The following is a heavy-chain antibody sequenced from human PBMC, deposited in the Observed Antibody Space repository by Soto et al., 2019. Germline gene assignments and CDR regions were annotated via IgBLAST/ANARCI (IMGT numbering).Heavy chain of an antibody. CDR3: ARDWALTDDAFDI. Sequence: SVKVSCKASGGTFSSYAISWVRQAPGQGLEWMGGIIPIFGTANYAQKFQGRVTITADESTSTAYMELSSLRSEDTAVYYCARDWALTDDAFDIWGQGTMVTVSS. V-gene: IGHV1-69*13. CDR1: GGTFSSYA. CDR2: IIPIFGTA. D-gene: IGHD7-27*01. J-gene: IGHJ3*02.